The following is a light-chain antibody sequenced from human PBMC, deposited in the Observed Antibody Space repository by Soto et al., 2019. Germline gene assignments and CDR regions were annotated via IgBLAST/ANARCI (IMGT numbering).Light chain of an antibody. Sequence: DIPLTQSPSTLSASVGDKVTITCRASQSINNWLAWYQQKPEKAPKLLIYKASSLESGVPSRFSGSGSGTDFTLTISSLQPDDFATYYCQQCDSYPYTFGQGTELEIK. V-gene: IGKV1-5*03. CDR1: QSINNW. CDR2: KAS. CDR3: QQCDSYPYT. J-gene: IGKJ2*01.